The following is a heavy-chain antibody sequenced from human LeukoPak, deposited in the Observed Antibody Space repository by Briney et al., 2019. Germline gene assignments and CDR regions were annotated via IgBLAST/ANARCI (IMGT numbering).Heavy chain of an antibody. CDR1: GGSISSHY. CDR3: ARGKDYYDSSGYSNWLDP. D-gene: IGHD3-22*01. J-gene: IGHJ5*02. V-gene: IGHV4-59*11. CDR2: IYYSGST. Sequence: PSETLSLTCTVSGGSISSHYWSWIRQPPGKGLEWIGYIYYSGSTNYNPSLKSRVTISVDTSKNQFSLKLSSVTAADTAVYYCARGKDYYDSSGYSNWLDPWGQGTLGTVSS.